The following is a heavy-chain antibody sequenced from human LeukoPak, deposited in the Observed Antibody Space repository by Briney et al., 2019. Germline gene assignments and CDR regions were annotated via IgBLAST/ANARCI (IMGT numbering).Heavy chain of an antibody. J-gene: IGHJ4*02. V-gene: IGHV3-7*01. CDR1: GFTFSDYY. D-gene: IGHD2/OR15-2a*01. Sequence: GGSLRLSCAASGFTFSDYYMSWIRQAPGKGLEWVANIKQDGSEKYYVDSVKGRFTISRDNAKNSLYLQMNSLRAEDMAVYYCARDVVSTRDYYYFDYWGQGTLVTVSA. CDR2: IKQDGSEK. CDR3: ARDVVSTRDYYYFDY.